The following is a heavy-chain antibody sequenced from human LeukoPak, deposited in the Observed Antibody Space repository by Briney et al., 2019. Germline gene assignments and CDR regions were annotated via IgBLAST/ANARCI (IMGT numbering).Heavy chain of an antibody. J-gene: IGHJ4*02. Sequence: ASVKVSCKVSGYTLTELSMHWVRQAPGKGLEWMGGFDPKDGETIYAQKFQGRVTMTRDTSISTAYMELSRLRSDDTAVYYCARGHRIAARHFDYWGQGTLVTVSS. D-gene: IGHD6-6*01. CDR2: FDPKDGET. CDR3: ARGHRIAARHFDY. CDR1: GYTLTELS. V-gene: IGHV1-24*01.